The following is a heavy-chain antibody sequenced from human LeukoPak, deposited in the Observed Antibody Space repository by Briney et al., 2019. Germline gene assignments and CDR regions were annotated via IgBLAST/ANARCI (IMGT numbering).Heavy chain of an antibody. CDR3: ARLAAKDYYDFWSGHRYYFDY. D-gene: IGHD3-3*01. V-gene: IGHV4-59*01. Sequence: SETLSLTCTVSGVSITNYYWSWIRQPPGKGLEWIGYVYNTESANYNPSLKSRVTISVDTSKNQFSLKLTSVTAADTAVYYCARLAAKDYYDFWSGHRYYFDYWGQGTPVTVSS. J-gene: IGHJ4*02. CDR1: GVSITNYY. CDR2: VYNTESA.